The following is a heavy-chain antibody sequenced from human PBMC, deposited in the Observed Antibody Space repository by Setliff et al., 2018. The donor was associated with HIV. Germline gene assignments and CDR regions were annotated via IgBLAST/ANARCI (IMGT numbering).Heavy chain of an antibody. CDR3: ARHPAEGSGSYAALKRYFDL. CDR1: GASISDSKYY. J-gene: IGHJ2*01. D-gene: IGHD3-10*01. Sequence: SETLSLTCTVSGASISDSKYYWGCIRQPPGRGLEWIGSIYYSGSTYYNPSLKSRVTISRDTSKNHFSLKLSSVTAADTAIYYCARHPAEGSGSYAALKRYFDLWGRGTLVTVSS. V-gene: IGHV4-39*01. CDR2: IYYSGST.